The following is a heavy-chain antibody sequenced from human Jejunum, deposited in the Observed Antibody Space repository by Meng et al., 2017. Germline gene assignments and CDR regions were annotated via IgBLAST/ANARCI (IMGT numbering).Heavy chain of an antibody. D-gene: IGHD3-22*01. CDR2: IRSKAGSFAT. V-gene: IGHV3-73*01. CDR3: TMYDRGHI. Sequence: GGSLRLSCTVSGVTFSGSDIHWVRQASGKGLEWVGRIRSKAGSFATAYLASVKGRFTISRDDSENTAYLLMNSLITEDTAVYYCTMYDRGHIWGQGTMVTVSS. CDR1: GVTFSGSD. J-gene: IGHJ3*02.